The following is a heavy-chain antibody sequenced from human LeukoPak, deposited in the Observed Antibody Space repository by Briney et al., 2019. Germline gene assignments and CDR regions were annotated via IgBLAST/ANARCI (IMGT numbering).Heavy chain of an antibody. Sequence: GASVKVSCKASGYTFTGYYMHWVRQAPGQGLEWMGWISAYNGNTNYAQKLQGRVTMTTDTSTSTAYMELRSLRSDDTDVYYCARQGRAVYYYGSGEPIDYWGQGTLVTVSS. CDR1: GYTFTGYY. V-gene: IGHV1-18*04. CDR3: ARQGRAVYYYGSGEPIDY. D-gene: IGHD3-10*01. J-gene: IGHJ4*02. CDR2: ISAYNGNT.